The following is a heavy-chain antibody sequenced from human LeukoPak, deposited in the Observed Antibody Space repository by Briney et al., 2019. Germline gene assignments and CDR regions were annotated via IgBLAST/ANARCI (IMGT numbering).Heavy chain of an antibody. V-gene: IGHV1-46*01. D-gene: IGHD4-23*01. J-gene: IGHJ4*02. CDR1: GYXFTSYY. CDR3: ARDLYGGNSFDY. CDR2: INPSGGST. Sequence: ASVKVSCMASGYXFTSYYVHWVRQAPGQGLEWMGIINPSGGSTSYAQKFQGRVTMTRDTSTSTVYMELSSLRSEDTAVFYCARDLYGGNSFDYWGQGTLVTVSP.